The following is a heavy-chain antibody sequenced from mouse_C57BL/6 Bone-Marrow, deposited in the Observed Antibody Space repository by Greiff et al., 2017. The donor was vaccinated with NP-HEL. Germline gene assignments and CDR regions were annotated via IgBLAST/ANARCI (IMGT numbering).Heavy chain of an antibody. J-gene: IGHJ4*01. CDR3: AIEGFNWDPYAMDY. CDR2: IHPSDSDT. CDR1: DYTFTSYW. V-gene: IGHV1-74*01. Sequence: QVQLQQPGAELVKPGASVKVSCQASDYTFTSYWMHWVKQRPGQGLAWIGRIHPSDSDTTYNQTFKGKATLTVDKSSSTAYMQLSSLTSEDSAVYYCAIEGFNWDPYAMDYWGQGTSVTVSS. D-gene: IGHD4-1*02.